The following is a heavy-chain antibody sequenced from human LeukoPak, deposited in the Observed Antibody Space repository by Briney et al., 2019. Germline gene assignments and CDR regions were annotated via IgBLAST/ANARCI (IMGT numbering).Heavy chain of an antibody. CDR3: ARVRSYGDDAYFDY. J-gene: IGHJ4*02. D-gene: IGHD4-17*01. V-gene: IGHV3-21*01. CDR1: GFTFSSYS. CDR2: ISSSSSYI. Sequence: GGSLRLSCAASGFTFSSYSMNWVRQAPGKGLEWVSSISSSSSYIYYADSVKGRFTISRDNAKNSLYLQMNSLRAEDTAVYYCARVRSYGDDAYFDYWGQGTLVTVSS.